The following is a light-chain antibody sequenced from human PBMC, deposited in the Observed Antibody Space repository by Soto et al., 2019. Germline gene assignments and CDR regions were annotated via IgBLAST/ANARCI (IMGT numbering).Light chain of an antibody. J-gene: IGKJ1*01. V-gene: IGKV1-5*03. CDR1: QNINSW. Sequence: DIQMTQSPSTLSASVGDRVTITCRASQNINSWLAWYQQQPGKAPKLLIYKASSLQSGVPSRFSGTGSGTEFTLTISSLQPDDFATYYCQQYKSYWTFGQGTKVYI. CDR3: QQYKSYWT. CDR2: KAS.